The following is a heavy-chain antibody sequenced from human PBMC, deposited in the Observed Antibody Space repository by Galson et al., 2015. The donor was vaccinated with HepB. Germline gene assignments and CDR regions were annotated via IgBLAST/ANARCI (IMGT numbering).Heavy chain of an antibody. Sequence: SLRLSCAASGFFFSKYPMSWVRQAPGKGLEWVGSISGSGGSRSHADSLEDHFTVSRDNSKNTLYLQMHRLRVDDTATYYCARDAGTYTHDSNGDDGFDLWGQGTMVTVSS. CDR3: ARDAGTYTHDSNGDDGFDL. V-gene: IGHV3-23*01. CDR2: ISGSGGSR. J-gene: IGHJ3*01. D-gene: IGHD3-22*01. CDR1: GFFFSKYP.